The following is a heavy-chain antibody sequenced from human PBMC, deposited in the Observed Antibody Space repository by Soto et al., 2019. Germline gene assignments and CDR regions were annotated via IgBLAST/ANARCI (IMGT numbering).Heavy chain of an antibody. CDR2: ISGSVGST. J-gene: IGHJ4*02. Sequence: GGSLRLSCVASGFTFSSYAMTWVRQAPGKGLEWVSAISGSVGSTYYADSVKGRFTISRDNSKNTLYLQMNSLRAEDTAVYYCAKLGDYGVPYFDYWGQGTLVTVS. CDR3: AKLGDYGVPYFDY. CDR1: GFTFSSYA. D-gene: IGHD4-17*01. V-gene: IGHV3-23*01.